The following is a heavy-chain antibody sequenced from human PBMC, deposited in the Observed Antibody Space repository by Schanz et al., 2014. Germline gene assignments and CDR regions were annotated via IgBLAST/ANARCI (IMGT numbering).Heavy chain of an antibody. CDR1: GFTFSSYG. V-gene: IGHV3-48*04. CDR2: ISDSGDST. J-gene: IGHJ4*02. Sequence: VQLVESGAGVVQPGRSLRLSCAASGFTFSSYGMHWVRQAPGKGLEWVSDISDSGDSTHYADSVKGRFTISRDNAKNSLFLQMNSLSAEDTSVYYCAKVAPAATYLDSWGLGTLVTVSS. CDR3: AKVAPAATYLDS. D-gene: IGHD2-2*01.